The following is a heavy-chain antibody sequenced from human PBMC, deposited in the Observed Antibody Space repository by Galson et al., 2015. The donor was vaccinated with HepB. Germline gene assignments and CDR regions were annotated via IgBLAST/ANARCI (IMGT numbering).Heavy chain of an antibody. Sequence: SLRLSCAASGFTFSSYAMHWVRQAPGKGLEWVAVISYDGSNKYYADSVKGRFTISRDNSKNTLYLQMNSLRAEDTAVYYCAREEGAAGDYWGQGTLVTVSS. CDR1: GFTFSSYA. D-gene: IGHD6-13*01. CDR3: AREEGAAGDY. J-gene: IGHJ4*02. V-gene: IGHV3-30-3*01. CDR2: ISYDGSNK.